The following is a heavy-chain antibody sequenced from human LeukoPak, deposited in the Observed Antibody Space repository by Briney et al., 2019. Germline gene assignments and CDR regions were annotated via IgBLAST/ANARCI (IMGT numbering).Heavy chain of an antibody. V-gene: IGHV3-7*05. D-gene: IGHD2-2*01. CDR2: IKQDGSET. Sequence: TGGSLRLSCAASGFTLSSHWMYWVRQAPGKGLEWVANIKQDGSETYHVDSVKGRFTISRDNAKNSLYLQMNSLRAEDTAVYYCTRVIVEVPGVSDYCDYWGQGTLVTVSS. CDR1: GFTLSSHW. CDR3: TRVIVEVPGVSDYCDY. J-gene: IGHJ4*02.